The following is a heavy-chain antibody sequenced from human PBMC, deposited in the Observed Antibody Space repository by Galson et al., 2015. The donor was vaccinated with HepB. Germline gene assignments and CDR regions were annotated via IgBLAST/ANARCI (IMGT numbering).Heavy chain of an antibody. CDR3: ARDNVAVAANLDY. CDR2: VFHTGST. D-gene: IGHD2-15*01. Sequence: LSLTCTVSGTSISRGNWWTWVRHSPGNGLEWIGEVFHTGSTNYNPSLESRVSISVDTSENQFSLTLNSVTAADTAVYYCARDNVAVAANLDYWGQGTQVTVSS. J-gene: IGHJ4*02. CDR1: GTSISRGNW. V-gene: IGHV4-4*02.